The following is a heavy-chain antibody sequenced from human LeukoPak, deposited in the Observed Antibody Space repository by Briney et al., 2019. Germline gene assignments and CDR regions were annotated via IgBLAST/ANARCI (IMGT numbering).Heavy chain of an antibody. CDR3: ARVIGEVFPNAFDI. CDR2: ISYDGSNK. J-gene: IGHJ3*02. V-gene: IGHV3-30*03. CDR1: GFTFSSYG. Sequence: PGGSLRLSCAASGFTFSSYGMHWVRQAPGKGLEWVAVISYDGSNKYYADSVKGRFTISRDNSKNTLYLQMNSLRAEDTAVYYCARVIGEVFPNAFDIWGQGTMVTVSS. D-gene: IGHD2/OR15-2a*01.